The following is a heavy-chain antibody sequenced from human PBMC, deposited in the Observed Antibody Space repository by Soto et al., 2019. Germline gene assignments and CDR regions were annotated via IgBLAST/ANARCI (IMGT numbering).Heavy chain of an antibody. J-gene: IGHJ4*02. Sequence: SETLSLTCAFYGGSFSGYYWSWIRQPPGKGLEWIGEINHSGSTNYNPSLKSRVTISVDTSKNQFSLKLSSVTAADTAVYYCARRRQAASFDYWGQGTLVTVSS. V-gene: IGHV4-34*01. CDR1: GGSFSGYY. CDR3: ARRRQAASFDY. CDR2: INHSGST. D-gene: IGHD6-25*01.